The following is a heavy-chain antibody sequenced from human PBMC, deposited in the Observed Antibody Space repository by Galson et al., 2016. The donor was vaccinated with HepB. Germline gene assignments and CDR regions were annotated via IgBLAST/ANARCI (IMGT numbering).Heavy chain of an antibody. CDR3: ARDPDPGDYDRRHYYDGMDV. V-gene: IGHV4-59*01. CDR1: GGSISRYY. D-gene: IGHD4-17*01. J-gene: IGHJ6*02. Sequence: SETLSLTCTVSGGSISRYYWSWIRQPPGKGLEWIGYIHYSGSINYNPSLKSRVTISIDTSKNQFSLKLSSVTAADTAVYYCARDPDPGDYDRRHYYDGMDVWCQGTRSPSP. CDR2: IHYSGSI.